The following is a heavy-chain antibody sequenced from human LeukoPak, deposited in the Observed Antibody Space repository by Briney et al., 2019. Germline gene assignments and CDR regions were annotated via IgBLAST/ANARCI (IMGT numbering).Heavy chain of an antibody. J-gene: IGHJ5*02. D-gene: IGHD3-22*01. Sequence: ASLVPSYAASGFFFSSYAMWGVRPPPGRRLEWGSAISGSGGSTYYADSVKGRFTISRDNSKNTLYLQMNSLRAEDTAVYYCAKDLTEYYDSSEVSWGQGTLVTVSS. CDR2: ISGSGGST. CDR3: AKDLTEYYDSSEVS. CDR1: GFFFSSYA. V-gene: IGHV3-23*01.